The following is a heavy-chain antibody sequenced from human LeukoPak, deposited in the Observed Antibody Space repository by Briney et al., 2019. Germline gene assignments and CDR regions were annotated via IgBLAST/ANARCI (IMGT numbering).Heavy chain of an antibody. J-gene: IGHJ3*02. CDR1: GFTFSDYY. V-gene: IGHV3-11*06. CDR3: ARENVGGDAFDI. Sequence: GGSLRLSCAASGFTFSDYYMSWIRQAPGKGLEWVSYISLTSSHIKYADSVKDRFTISRDNAKNSLYLQMNSLRAEDTAVYYCARENVGGDAFDIWGQGTMVTVSS. CDR2: ISLTSSHI. D-gene: IGHD3-16*01.